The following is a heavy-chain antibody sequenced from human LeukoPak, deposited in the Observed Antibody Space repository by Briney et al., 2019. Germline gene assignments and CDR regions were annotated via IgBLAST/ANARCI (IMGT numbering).Heavy chain of an antibody. CDR1: GGSISSYY. J-gene: IGHJ4*02. CDR3: ARGAPYYDILTGYQGFDY. CDR2: IYSGST. Sequence: SETLSLTCTVSGGSISSYYWSWIRQPPGKGLEWIGYIYSGSTNYNPSLKSQVTISVDTSKNQFSVKLRTVTAADTAVYYCARGAPYYDILTGYQGFDYWGQGTLVTVSS. V-gene: IGHV4-59*01. D-gene: IGHD3-9*01.